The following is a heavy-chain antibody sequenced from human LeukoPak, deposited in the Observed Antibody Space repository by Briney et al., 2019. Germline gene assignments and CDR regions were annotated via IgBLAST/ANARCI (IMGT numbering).Heavy chain of an antibody. V-gene: IGHV1-69*04. CDR1: GGTFSSYA. CDR2: IIPILGIA. CDR3: AKDYTGFGELSAFDY. J-gene: IGHJ4*02. Sequence: SVKVSCKASGGTFSSYAISWVRQAPGQGLEWMGRIIPILGIANYAQKFQGRVTITADKSTSTAYMELNSLRAEDTAVYYCAKDYTGFGELSAFDYWGQGTLVTVSS. D-gene: IGHD3-10*01.